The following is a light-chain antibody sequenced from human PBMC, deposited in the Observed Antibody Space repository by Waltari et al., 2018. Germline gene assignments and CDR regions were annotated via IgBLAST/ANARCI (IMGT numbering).Light chain of an antibody. V-gene: IGLV3-21*04. CDR3: LVWHSTIDHQGV. J-gene: IGLJ2*01. CDR2: YDS. Sequence: SYVVTQSPSVSVAPGETARITCGGDNIGSKSGHWFQQGPGQAPVLVIPYDSDRPSGIPGRFSGSNSGNTATLTISWVEAEDEADYYCLVWHSTIDHQGVFGGGTKLTVL. CDR1: NIGSKS.